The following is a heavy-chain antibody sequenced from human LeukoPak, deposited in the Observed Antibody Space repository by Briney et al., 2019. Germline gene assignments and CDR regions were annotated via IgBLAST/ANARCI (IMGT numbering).Heavy chain of an antibody. CDR2: ISSSGSTI. CDR1: GFAFSSYE. D-gene: IGHD3-10*01. V-gene: IGHV3-48*03. Sequence: QPGGSLRLSCAASGFAFSSYEMNWVRQAPGKGLEWVSYISSSGSTIYYADSVKGRFTISRDNAKNSLYLQMNSLRAEDTAVYYCAKDQFRGVIQGASFGELFVPFDYWGQGTLVTVSS. CDR3: AKDQFRGVIQGASFGELFVPFDY. J-gene: IGHJ4*02.